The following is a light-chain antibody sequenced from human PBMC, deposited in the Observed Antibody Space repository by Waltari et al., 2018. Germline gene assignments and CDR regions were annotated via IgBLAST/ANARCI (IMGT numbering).Light chain of an antibody. CDR1: KNIRSY. V-gene: IGKV1-39*01. CDR2: GAS. CDR3: QQGYTAPLT. Sequence: DVELTQSPSSMSGSEGDRVTITCRASKNIRSYLNWYQQSPGKAPNLLIYGASSLQSGIPSRFSGSGYGTDFTLTISSLQPEDFTTYYCQQGYTAPLTFGGGTKLEIK. J-gene: IGKJ4*01.